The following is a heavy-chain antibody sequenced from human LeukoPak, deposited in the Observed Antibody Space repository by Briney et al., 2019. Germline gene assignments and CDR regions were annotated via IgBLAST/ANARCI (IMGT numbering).Heavy chain of an antibody. J-gene: IGHJ3*02. D-gene: IGHD5-18*01. CDR1: GYTFTSYY. CDR2: VNPSGGST. V-gene: IGHV1-46*01. Sequence: ASVKVSCEASGYTFTSYYMHWVRQAPGQGLEWMGIVNPSGGSTSYAQKFQGRVTMTRDTSTSTVYMELSSLRSEDTAVYYCARVPSWEYSYGLYAFDIWGQGTMVTVSS. CDR3: ARVPSWEYSYGLYAFDI.